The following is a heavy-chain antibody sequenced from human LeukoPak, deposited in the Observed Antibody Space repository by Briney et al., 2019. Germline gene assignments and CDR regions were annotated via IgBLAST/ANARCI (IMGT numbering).Heavy chain of an antibody. CDR3: ARSRRVYSSRSHFDY. CDR2: INHSGST. Sequence: PSETLSLTCAVYGGSFSGYYWSWIRQPPGKGLEWIGEINHSGSTNYNPSLKSRVTISVDTSKNQFSLKLSSVTAADTAVYYCARSRRVYSSRSHFDYWGQGTLVTVSS. J-gene: IGHJ4*02. CDR1: GGSFSGYY. D-gene: IGHD6-13*01. V-gene: IGHV4-34*01.